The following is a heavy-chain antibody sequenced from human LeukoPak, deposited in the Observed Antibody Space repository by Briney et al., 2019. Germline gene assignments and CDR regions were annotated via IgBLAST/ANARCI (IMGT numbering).Heavy chain of an antibody. V-gene: IGHV3-7*04. D-gene: IGHD3-3*01. CDR3: ARVGFYAFDI. Sequence: GGSLRLSCAASGFTFSRYWMSWVRQAPGKGLEWVANIKQDESEKYYVDSVKGRFSISRDNAKNSLYLQMNSLRAEDTAEYYCARVGFYAFDIWGQGTKVTVSS. CDR1: GFTFSRYW. CDR2: IKQDESEK. J-gene: IGHJ3*02.